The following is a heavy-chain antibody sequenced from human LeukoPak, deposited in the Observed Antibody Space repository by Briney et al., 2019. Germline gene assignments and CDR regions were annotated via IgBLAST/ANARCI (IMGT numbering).Heavy chain of an antibody. CDR3: ASTYYDILTGYSGGDY. D-gene: IGHD3-9*01. CDR1: GGSFSGYY. CDR2: INHSGST. V-gene: IGHV4-34*01. J-gene: IGHJ4*02. Sequence: PSETLSLTCAVYGGSFSGYYWSWIRQPPGKGLEWIGEINHSGSTNYNPSLKSRVTISVDTSKNQFSLKLSSVTAADTAVYYCASTYYDILTGYSGGDYWGQGTLVTVSS.